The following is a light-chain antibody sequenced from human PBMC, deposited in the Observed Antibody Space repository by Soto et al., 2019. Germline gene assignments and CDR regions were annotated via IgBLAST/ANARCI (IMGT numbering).Light chain of an antibody. J-gene: IGLJ3*02. V-gene: IGLV1-36*01. CDR3: ATWDDSLDGWV. CDR2: YDD. CDR1: SSNIGNNA. Sequence: QSVLIQPPSLSEAPRQRVTISCSGSSSNIGNNAVNWYQQFPGKAPKLLIYYDDLLPSGISDRFSGSRSGSSASLAISGLQSEDEADYYCATWDDSLDGWVFGGGTKLTVL.